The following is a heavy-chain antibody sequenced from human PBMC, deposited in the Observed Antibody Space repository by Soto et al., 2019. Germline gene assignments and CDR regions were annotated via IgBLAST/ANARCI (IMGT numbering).Heavy chain of an antibody. J-gene: IGHJ6*02. V-gene: IGHV3-23*01. CDR3: VKVRDTPGWTSYYYTMDV. CDR1: ELNIISYA. D-gene: IGHD5-18*01. Sequence: GGPLRHPKSAAELNIISYAMSWVSKEQGKGLEWVSTISGSVGTTYYADSVKGRFTISRDNSKNTLYLQMNSLRAEDTALYYCVKVRDTPGWTSYYYTMDVWGQGTTVTVSS. CDR2: ISGSVGTT.